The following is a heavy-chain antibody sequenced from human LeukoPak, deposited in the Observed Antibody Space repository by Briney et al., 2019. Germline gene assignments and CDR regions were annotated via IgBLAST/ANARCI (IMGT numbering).Heavy chain of an antibody. CDR2: INHSGST. Sequence: SETLSLTCTVSGGSISRAGYYWGWIRQPPGKGLEWIGEINHSGSTNYNPSLKSRVTISVDTSKNQFSLKLSSVTAADTAVYYCARAMTTEDYWGQGTLVTVSS. V-gene: IGHV4-39*07. D-gene: IGHD4-11*01. CDR1: GGSISRAGYY. CDR3: ARAMTTEDY. J-gene: IGHJ4*02.